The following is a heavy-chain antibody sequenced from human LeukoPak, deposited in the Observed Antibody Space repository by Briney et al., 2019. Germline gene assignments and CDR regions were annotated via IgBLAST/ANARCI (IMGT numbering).Heavy chain of an antibody. V-gene: IGHV4-39*07. CDR2: IYYSGST. D-gene: IGHD6-6*01. CDR1: GGSISSSSYY. J-gene: IGHJ4*02. Sequence: SETLSLTCTVSGGSISSSSYYWGWIRQPPGKGLEWIGGIYYSGSTYYNPSLKSRVTISVDTSKNQFSLNLTSVTAADTAVYYCARAMSIAARLQTIFDYWGQGTLVTVSS. CDR3: ARAMSIAARLQTIFDY.